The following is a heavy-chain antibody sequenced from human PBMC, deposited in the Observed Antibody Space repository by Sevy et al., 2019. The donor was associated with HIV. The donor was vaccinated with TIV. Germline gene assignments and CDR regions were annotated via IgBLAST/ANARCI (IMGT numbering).Heavy chain of an antibody. J-gene: IGHJ4*02. V-gene: IGHV3-11*01. CDR2: ISSSGSTI. CDR1: GFTFSDYY. Sequence: GGSLRLSCTASGFTFSDYYMSWIRQAPGKGLEWVSYISSSGSTIYYADSVKGRFTISRDNAKNSLYLQMNSLRAEDTAVYYCARGFLEWLFPRPFDYWGQGTQVTVSS. D-gene: IGHD3-3*01. CDR3: ARGFLEWLFPRPFDY.